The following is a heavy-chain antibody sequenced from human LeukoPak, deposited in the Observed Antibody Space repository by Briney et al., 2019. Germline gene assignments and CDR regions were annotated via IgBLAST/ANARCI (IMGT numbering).Heavy chain of an antibody. CDR1: GFTFSSYA. Sequence: PGRSRRLSCAASGFTFSSYAMNWVRQAPGKGLEWVAVISYDGSNKYYADSVKGRFTISRDNSKNTLYLQMNSLRAEDTAVYYCAREMRSDYEPYFDYWGQGTLVTVSS. J-gene: IGHJ4*02. CDR2: ISYDGSNK. V-gene: IGHV3-30-3*01. CDR3: AREMRSDYEPYFDY. D-gene: IGHD4-17*01.